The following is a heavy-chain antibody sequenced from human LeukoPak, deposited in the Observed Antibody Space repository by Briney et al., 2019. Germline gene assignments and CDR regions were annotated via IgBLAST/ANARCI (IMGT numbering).Heavy chain of an antibody. CDR1: GFTFSNFA. J-gene: IGHJ4*02. CDR3: VREKSGYTNGWYLFDY. D-gene: IGHD6-19*01. CDR2: ISYDGDNE. Sequence: RPGGSLRLSCAASGFTFSNFAMHWVRQAPGKGLEWVAVISYDGDNEYYADSVKGQFTIYRDNSKNTLYLQMSSLRAEDTAVYYCVREKSGYTNGWYLFDYWGQGTLVTVSS. V-gene: IGHV3-30-3*01.